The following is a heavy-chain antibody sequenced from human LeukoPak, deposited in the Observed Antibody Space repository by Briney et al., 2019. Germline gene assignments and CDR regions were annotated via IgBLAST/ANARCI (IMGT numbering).Heavy chain of an antibody. V-gene: IGHV1-69*04. CDR2: IIPMLGIA. Sequence: SVKVSCKASGYTFTGYYMHWVRQAPGQGLEWMGMIIPMLGIANYAQKFQGRVTITADKSTSTAYMEMSSLRSEDTAVYYGARGLYYYDRSGYADTWGQGTLVTVSS. CDR3: ARGLYYYDRSGYADT. J-gene: IGHJ5*02. D-gene: IGHD3-22*01. CDR1: GYTFTGYY.